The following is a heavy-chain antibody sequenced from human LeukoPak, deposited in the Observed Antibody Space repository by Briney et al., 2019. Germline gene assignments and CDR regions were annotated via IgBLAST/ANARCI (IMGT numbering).Heavy chain of an antibody. V-gene: IGHV3-30*04. CDR3: AREVTTVTVKRAFDI. J-gene: IGHJ3*02. CDR1: GFSISSYA. CDR2: VSHDGTYE. Sequence: PGRSLRLSCVASGFSISSYAMDWVRQAPGKGLEWVAVVSHDGTYEYYADSVKGRLTISRDISKNTLYLQMNSLRAEDTAVYYCAREVTTVTVKRAFDIWGQGTMVTVSS. D-gene: IGHD4-17*01.